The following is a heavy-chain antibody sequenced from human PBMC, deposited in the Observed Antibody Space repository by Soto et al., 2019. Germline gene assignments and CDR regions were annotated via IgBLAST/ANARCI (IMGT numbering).Heavy chain of an antibody. D-gene: IGHD2-2*02. V-gene: IGHV5-10-1*01. Sequence: PGESLKISCKGSGYSFTIYWISWVRQMPGKGLEWMGRIDPSDSYTNYSPSFRGHVTISPDKSISTAYLQWSSLKASDTAMYYCARSYCSSTSCYSDGMDVWGQGTTVTVSS. CDR1: GYSFTIYW. J-gene: IGHJ6*02. CDR3: ARSYCSSTSCYSDGMDV. CDR2: IDPSDSYT.